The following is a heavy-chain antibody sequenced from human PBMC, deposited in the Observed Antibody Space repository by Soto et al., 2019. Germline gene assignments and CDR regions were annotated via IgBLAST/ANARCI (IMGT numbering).Heavy chain of an antibody. CDR2: IYPGDSDT. D-gene: IGHD3-10*01. CDR1: GYSFTSYW. CDR3: ARHGHITRVRGVEINYYYYGMDV. J-gene: IGHJ6*02. V-gene: IGHV5-51*01. Sequence: GESLKISCKGSGYSFTSYWIGWVRQMPGKGLEWMGIIYPGDSDTRYSPSFQGQVTISADKSISTAYLQWSSLKASDTAMYYCARHGHITRVRGVEINYYYYGMDVWGQGTTVTVSS.